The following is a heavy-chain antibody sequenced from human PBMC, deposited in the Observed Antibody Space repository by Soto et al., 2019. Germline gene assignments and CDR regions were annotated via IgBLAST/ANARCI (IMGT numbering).Heavy chain of an antibody. Sequence: QAQLVESGGGVVQPGGSLRLSCVASGFSLYSYVIHWVRQTPGKGLQWVAVISIDGTRTYYADSVKGRFTVSRDKSKNTQNMQMYGMTIEGTAIDYCVRALGRGGPAPGGRGPLVTVSS. CDR2: ISIDGTRT. V-gene: IGHV3-30*01. CDR3: VRALGRGGPAP. J-gene: IGHJ5*02. CDR1: GFSLYSYV. D-gene: IGHD2-15*01.